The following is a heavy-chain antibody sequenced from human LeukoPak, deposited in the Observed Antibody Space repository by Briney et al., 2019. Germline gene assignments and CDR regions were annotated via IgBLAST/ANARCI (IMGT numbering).Heavy chain of an antibody. D-gene: IGHD3-22*01. Sequence: GGSLRLSCAASGLSVSSTFMSWVRPTPGKGLEWVSSVFGGGGTRYADSVMGRFTISRDNSKSTLYLQMNSLRAEDTAVYYCARTYTNNAGYYLYWGQGTLVTVSS. CDR3: ARTYTNNAGYYLY. CDR2: VFGGGGT. V-gene: IGHV3-53*01. J-gene: IGHJ4*02. CDR1: GLSVSSTF.